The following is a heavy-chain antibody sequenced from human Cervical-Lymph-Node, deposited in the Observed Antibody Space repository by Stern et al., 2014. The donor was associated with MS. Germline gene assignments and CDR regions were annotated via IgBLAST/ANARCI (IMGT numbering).Heavy chain of an antibody. CDR3: ARGIVTNRPASTLHNLFDP. J-gene: IGHJ5*02. V-gene: IGHV1-69*09. CDR1: GGKFSSSFA. Sequence: QVQLVQSGAEVKKPGSSVNVSCQASGGKFSSSFAVSWVRQAPGQGLEWMGRIIPIIGLANYAQKFETRLTITADRSTSTVYMALSSLTSDDTALYYCARGIVTNRPASTLHNLFDPWGQGTLVTVSS. CDR2: IIPIIGLA. D-gene: IGHD4-17*01.